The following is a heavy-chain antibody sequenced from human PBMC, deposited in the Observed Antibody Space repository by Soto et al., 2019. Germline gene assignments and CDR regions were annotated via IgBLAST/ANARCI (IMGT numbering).Heavy chain of an antibody. J-gene: IGHJ6*02. CDR1: GGSISSGGYY. CDR3: AREQLKSSIAAHLPRYFDWSPPSTTRYGMDV. CDR2: IYYSGSP. Sequence: SETLSLTCTVSGGSISSGGYYWSWIRQHPGKGLEWIGYIYYSGSPYYNPSLKSRVTISVDTSKNQFSLKLSSVTAADTAVYYCAREQLKSSIAAHLPRYFDWSPPSTTRYGMDVWGQGTTVTVSS. V-gene: IGHV4-31*03. D-gene: IGHD3-9*01.